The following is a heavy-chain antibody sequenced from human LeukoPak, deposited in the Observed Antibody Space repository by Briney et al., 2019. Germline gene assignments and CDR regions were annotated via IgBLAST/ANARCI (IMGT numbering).Heavy chain of an antibody. CDR3: ARDRAAGYADAFDI. CDR2: IYSGGST. D-gene: IGHD6-25*01. Sequence: PGGSLRLSCAASGFTVSSNYMNWVRQAPGKGLEWVSVIYSGGSTYYADSVKGRFTISRDNSKNTLYLQMNSPGAEDTAVYYCARDRAAGYADAFDIWGQGTMVTVSS. J-gene: IGHJ3*02. V-gene: IGHV3-66*01. CDR1: GFTVSSNY.